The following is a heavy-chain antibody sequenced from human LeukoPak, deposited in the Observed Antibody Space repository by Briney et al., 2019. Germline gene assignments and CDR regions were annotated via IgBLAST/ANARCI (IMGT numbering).Heavy chain of an antibody. V-gene: IGHV1-18*04. CDR1: GYSFTGYY. CDR2: ISAYNGNT. D-gene: IGHD3-22*01. CDR3: ARDYYDSSGLPDY. Sequence: ASVKVSCKASGYSFTGYYMHWVRQAPGQGLEWMGWISAYNGNTNYAQKLQGRVTMTTDTSTSTAYMELRSLRSDDTAVYYCARDYYDSSGLPDYWGQGTLVTVSS. J-gene: IGHJ4*02.